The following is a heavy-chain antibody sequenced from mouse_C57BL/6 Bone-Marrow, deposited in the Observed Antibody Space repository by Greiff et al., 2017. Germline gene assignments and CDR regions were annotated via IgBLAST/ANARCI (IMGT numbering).Heavy chain of an antibody. J-gene: IGHJ2*01. CDR1: GYTFTDYY. CDR3: ARGDDYGFDY. CDR2: INPNNGGT. V-gene: IGHV1-26*01. D-gene: IGHD2-4*01. Sequence: VQLQQSGPELVKPGASVKISCKASGYTFTDYYMNWVKQSHGKSLEWIGDINPNNGGTSYNQKFKGKATLTVDKSSSTAYMRLRSLPSEDSAVYYCARGDDYGFDYWGQGTALTVSA.